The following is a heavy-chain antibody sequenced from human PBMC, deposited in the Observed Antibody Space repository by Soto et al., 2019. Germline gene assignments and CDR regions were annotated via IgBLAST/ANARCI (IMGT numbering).Heavy chain of an antibody. CDR1: GGSISSYY. Sequence: QVQLQESGPGLVKPSETLSLTCTVSGGSISSYYWSWIRQPAGKGLEWIGRIYTSGSTNYNPSLKSRVTMSVDTSKNQFSPKLSSVTAADTAVYYCARESIQSAAGTAPISYWGQGTLVTVSS. D-gene: IGHD6-13*01. J-gene: IGHJ4*02. CDR2: IYTSGST. CDR3: ARESIQSAAGTAPISY. V-gene: IGHV4-4*07.